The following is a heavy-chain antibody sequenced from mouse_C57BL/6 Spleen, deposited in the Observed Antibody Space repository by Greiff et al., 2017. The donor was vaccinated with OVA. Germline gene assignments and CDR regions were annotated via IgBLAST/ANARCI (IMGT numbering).Heavy chain of an antibody. D-gene: IGHD2-5*01. CDR2: IAPSDSYT. V-gene: IGHV1-50*01. CDR1: GYTFTSYW. CDR3: ARGGSNYWFAD. J-gene: IGHJ3*01. Sequence: QVQLQQPGAELVKPGASVKLSCKASGYTFTSYWMQWVKQRPGQGLEWIGEIAPSDSYTHYNHKFKGKATLTVDTSSSTAYMQLSSRTSEDSAVYYCARGGSNYWFADWGQGTLVTVPA.